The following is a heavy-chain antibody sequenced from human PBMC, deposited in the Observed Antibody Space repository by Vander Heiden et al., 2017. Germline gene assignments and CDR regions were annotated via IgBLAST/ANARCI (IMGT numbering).Heavy chain of an antibody. Sequence: EVQLVESGGGLVQPGRSLRLSCAASGFTFDDYAMHWVRQAPGKGLEWVSGISWNSGSIGYADSVKGRFTISRDNAKNSLYMQMNSLRAEDTALYYCAKDKDGTGALYYFDYWGQGTLVTVYS. CDR2: ISWNSGSI. CDR3: AKDKDGTGALYYFDY. CDR1: GFTFDDYA. J-gene: IGHJ4*02. V-gene: IGHV3-9*01. D-gene: IGHD7-27*01.